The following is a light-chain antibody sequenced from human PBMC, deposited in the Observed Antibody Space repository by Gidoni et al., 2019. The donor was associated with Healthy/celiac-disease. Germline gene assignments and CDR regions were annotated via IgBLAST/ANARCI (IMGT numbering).Light chain of an antibody. Sequence: DIQITQSPSSLSASVGDRVTITCQASQDISNYLNWYQQKPGKAPKRLSYDASNLETGVPSRFSGSGSGTDFTLTNSSLQPEDIAKYYCQQYDNLPFGGGTKVEIK. CDR2: DAS. V-gene: IGKV1-33*01. J-gene: IGKJ4*01. CDR1: QDISNY. CDR3: QQYDNLP.